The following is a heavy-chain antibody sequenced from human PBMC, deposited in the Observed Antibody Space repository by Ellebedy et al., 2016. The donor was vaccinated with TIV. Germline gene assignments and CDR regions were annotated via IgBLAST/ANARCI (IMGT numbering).Heavy chain of an antibody. J-gene: IGHJ6*02. Sequence: ASVKVSCKASGDTFTSYGISWVRQAPGQGLEWMGWISAHNGNTQFAKKFQGRVTMSTDTSTSTAYMELRSLRSDDTAVYYCARDQTIYYHYGMDVWGQGTTVTVSS. CDR1: GDTFTSYG. D-gene: IGHD1-7*01. V-gene: IGHV1-18*01. CDR2: ISAHNGNT. CDR3: ARDQTIYYHYGMDV.